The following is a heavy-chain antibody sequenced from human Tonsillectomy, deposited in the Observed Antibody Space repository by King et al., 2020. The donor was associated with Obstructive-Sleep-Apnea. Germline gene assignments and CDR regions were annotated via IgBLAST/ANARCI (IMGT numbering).Heavy chain of an antibody. CDR1: EFTFSDYT. CDR3: AREIRSRNSY. CDR2: ISYDGNTV. V-gene: IGHV3-30*04. D-gene: IGHD3-3*02. J-gene: IGHJ4*02. Sequence: VQLVESGGGVVQPGRSLRLSCAASEFTFSDYTMHWVRQAPGKGLEWVAVISYDGNTVYYADSVKGRFTISRDNSKNTLYLQMNTLRAEDTALYYCAREIRSRNSYWGQGTLVTVSS.